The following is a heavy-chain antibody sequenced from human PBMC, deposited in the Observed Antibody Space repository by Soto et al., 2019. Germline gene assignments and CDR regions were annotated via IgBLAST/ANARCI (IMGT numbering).Heavy chain of an antibody. V-gene: IGHV4-30-2*01. CDR3: ARASTTVPTLDY. CDR2: IYHSGST. Sequence: QMQLQESGSGLVKPSQTLSLTCAVSGGSISSGGYSWSWIRQPPGKGLEWIGYIYHSGSTYYNPSLKSRVTISVDRSTNQFSLKLSSVPAADTAVYYCARASTTVPTLDYWGQGTLVTVSS. J-gene: IGHJ4*02. CDR1: GGSISSGGYS. D-gene: IGHD4-17*01.